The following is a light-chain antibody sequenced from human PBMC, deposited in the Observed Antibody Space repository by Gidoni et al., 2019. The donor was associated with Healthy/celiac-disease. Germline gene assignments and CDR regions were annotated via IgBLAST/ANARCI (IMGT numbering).Light chain of an antibody. V-gene: IGKV3-11*01. CDR1: QSVSSY. CDR3: QQRSNWPPPIT. J-gene: IGKJ5*01. Sequence: EIVFTQSPATLSLSPGERATLSCRASQSVSSYLAWYQQKPGQAPRLLIYDASNRATGIPARFSGSGSGTDFTLTISSLEPEDVAVYYCQQRSNWPPPITFGQGTRLEIK. CDR2: DAS.